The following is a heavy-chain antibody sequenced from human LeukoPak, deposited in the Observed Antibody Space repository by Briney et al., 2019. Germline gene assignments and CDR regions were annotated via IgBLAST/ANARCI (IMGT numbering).Heavy chain of an antibody. CDR2: ITSGGDYI. Sequence: PGGSLSLSCAASGSTLNTLNMKWVRQAPGKGLEWVSSITSGGDYIYYADSVKGRFTTSRDNAKNSLSLQLNSLRVEDTAVYYCARGHYDVLAASYKWTPDYWGQGTLVTVSS. CDR3: ARGHYDVLAASYKWTPDY. CDR1: GSTLNTLN. J-gene: IGHJ4*02. V-gene: IGHV3-21*01. D-gene: IGHD3-9*01.